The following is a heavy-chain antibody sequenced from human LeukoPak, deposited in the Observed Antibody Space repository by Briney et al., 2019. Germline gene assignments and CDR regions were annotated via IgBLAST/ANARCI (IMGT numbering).Heavy chain of an antibody. Sequence: SETLSLTCTVSGGSISSYYWSWIRQPPGKGLEWIGYIYYSGSTNYNPSLKSRVTISVDTSKNQFSLKLSSVTAADTAVYYCARADYDTSAYYYTFDYWGLGTLVTVSS. J-gene: IGHJ4*02. D-gene: IGHD3-22*01. CDR1: GGSISSYY. CDR2: IYYSGST. V-gene: IGHV4-59*01. CDR3: ARADYDTSAYYYTFDY.